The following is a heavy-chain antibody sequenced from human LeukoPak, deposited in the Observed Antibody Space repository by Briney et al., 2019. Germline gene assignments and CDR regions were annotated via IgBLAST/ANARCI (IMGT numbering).Heavy chain of an antibody. D-gene: IGHD3-22*01. CDR2: IYPGDSDT. V-gene: IGHV5-51*01. CDR1: GYSFTSYW. Sequence: GESLKISCKGSGYSFTSYWIGWVRRMPGKGLEWMGIIYPGDSDTRYSPSFQGQVTISADKSISTAYLQWSSLKASDTAIYYCARRIYYDSSGYGLDYWGQGILVTVSS. CDR3: ARRIYYDSSGYGLDY. J-gene: IGHJ4*02.